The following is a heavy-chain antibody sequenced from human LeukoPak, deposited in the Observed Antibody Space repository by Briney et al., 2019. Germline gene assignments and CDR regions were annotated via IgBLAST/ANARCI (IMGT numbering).Heavy chain of an antibody. V-gene: IGHV4-39*02. J-gene: IGHJ4*02. Sequence: PSETLSLTCTVSGGSITSSSYYWGWIRQPPGKGLEWIGSIYFSGSTYHNPSLKSRVTISVDTSKNQLSLNLRSVTAADTAVYYCVREGSYNFDYWGQGTLVTVSS. CDR1: GGSITSSSYY. CDR3: VREGSYNFDY. CDR2: IYFSGST. D-gene: IGHD3-10*01.